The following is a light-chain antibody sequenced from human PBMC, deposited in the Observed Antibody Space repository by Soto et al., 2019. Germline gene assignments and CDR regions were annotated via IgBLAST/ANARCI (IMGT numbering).Light chain of an antibody. Sequence: DIQLTQSPSTLSASVGDRIIITCRASESISSWLAWYQQKPGKAPKLLIYKASTLESGVARRFSAGGSGKVFTPTTSSLQPDVSATYCCQHYSASHTFGGGTKVEIK. CDR1: ESISSW. CDR3: QHYSASHT. CDR2: KAS. V-gene: IGKV1-5*03. J-gene: IGKJ4*01.